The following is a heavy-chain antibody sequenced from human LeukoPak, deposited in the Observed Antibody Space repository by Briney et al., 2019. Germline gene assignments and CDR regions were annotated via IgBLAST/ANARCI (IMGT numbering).Heavy chain of an antibody. CDR1: GFTFSDYY. D-gene: IGHD3-22*01. Sequence: PGGSLRLSCAASGFTFSDYYMTWIRQAPGKGLEWISYISGSATTIYYADSVKGRFTISRDNAKNSLYLQMNSLRAEDTAVYYCAADPQYYYDSSGYYYPPNPLLDPWGQGTLVTVSS. CDR2: ISGSATTI. V-gene: IGHV3-11*01. J-gene: IGHJ5*02. CDR3: AADPQYYYDSSGYYYPPNPLLDP.